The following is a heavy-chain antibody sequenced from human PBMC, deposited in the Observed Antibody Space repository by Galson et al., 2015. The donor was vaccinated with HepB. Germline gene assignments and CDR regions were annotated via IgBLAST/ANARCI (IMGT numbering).Heavy chain of an antibody. V-gene: IGHV4-34*01. CDR2: INHSGTT. Sequence: FSDYYWTWIRQPPGKGLEWLGEINHSGTTHYSPSLKSRLTISADTSKNQFSLKLRSVTAAETSVYYCARASGVVGSGTRHHRHYYMDVWGKGTTVTVSS. CDR3: ARASGVVGSGTRHHRHYYMDV. D-gene: IGHD2-15*01. J-gene: IGHJ6*03. CDR1: FSDYY.